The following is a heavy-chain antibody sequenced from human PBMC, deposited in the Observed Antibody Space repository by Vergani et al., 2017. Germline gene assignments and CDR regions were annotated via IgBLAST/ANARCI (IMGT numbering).Heavy chain of an antibody. V-gene: IGHV1-2*02. CDR3: ARIPGVPAGTDYYYYMDV. CDR2: IHPNSGGT. D-gene: IGHD2-2*01. Sequence: QVQLVQSGAEVKKPGASVKVSCKASGYTFTGYYMHWVRQAPGQGLEWMGWIHPNSGGTNYAQKFQGRVTMTRDTSISTAYLQWSSLKASDTAMYYCARIPGVPAGTDYYYYMDVWGKGTTVTVSS. J-gene: IGHJ6*03. CDR1: GYTFTGYY.